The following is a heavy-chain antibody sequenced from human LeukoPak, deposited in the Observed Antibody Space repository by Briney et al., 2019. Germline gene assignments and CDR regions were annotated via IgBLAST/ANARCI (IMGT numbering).Heavy chain of an antibody. CDR1: GFSFSGYG. CDR2: ISVYNGNT. Sequence: ASVKVSCKTSGFSFSGYGITWVRQAPGQGLEWMGWISVYNGNTNDAQKLQGRVTMTTDKSTSTAYMELTSLRPDDTAVYYCATGGDFWSGPDTSLQHWGQGTLVTVSS. D-gene: IGHD3-3*01. CDR3: ATGGDFWSGPDTSLQH. J-gene: IGHJ1*01. V-gene: IGHV1-18*01.